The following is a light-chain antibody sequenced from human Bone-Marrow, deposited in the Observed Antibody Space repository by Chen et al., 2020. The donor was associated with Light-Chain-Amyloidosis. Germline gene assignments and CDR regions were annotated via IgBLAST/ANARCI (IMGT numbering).Light chain of an antibody. CDR3: QSADRSGTHVV. J-gene: IGLJ2*01. CDR2: KDK. CDR1: AVPNQY. V-gene: IGLV3-25*03. Sequence: SYELTQPPSVSVSPGQTARITCSGEAVPNQYSSWYQQRPGQAPVLVIYKDKERPSGIPERFSGSSSGTTVTLTISGVQAEDEADYYCQSADRSGTHVVFGGGTKLTVL.